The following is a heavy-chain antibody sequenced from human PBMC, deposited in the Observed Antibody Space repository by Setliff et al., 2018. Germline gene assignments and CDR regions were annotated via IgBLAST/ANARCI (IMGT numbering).Heavy chain of an antibody. CDR3: TGRTYGHQLGDY. D-gene: IGHD3-10*01. V-gene: IGHV3-15*01. J-gene: IGHJ4*02. Sequence: PGGSLRLSCTASGFTFSNAWMSWVRQAPGKGLEWVGRIRSNSVGGTTEYGAPVKGRFTISRDDSKDTVYLQMNDLKTEDTGVYYCTGRTYGHQLGDYWGQGTLVTVSS. CDR1: GFTFSNAW. CDR2: IRSNSVGGTT.